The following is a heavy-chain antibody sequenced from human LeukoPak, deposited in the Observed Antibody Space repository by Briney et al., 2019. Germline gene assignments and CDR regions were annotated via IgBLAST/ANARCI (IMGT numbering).Heavy chain of an antibody. V-gene: IGHV3-48*01. CDR2: ISSSSTI. D-gene: IGHD1-26*01. J-gene: IGHJ4*02. CDR1: GFPFSAYS. CDR3: AKAKTGDSGSYYSGEPNDY. Sequence: GGSLRLSCAASGFPFSAYSMNWVRQAPGKGPDWVSYISSSSTIHYADSVKGRFTISRDNSKNTLYLQMNSLRAEDTAVYYCAKAKTGDSGSYYSGEPNDYWGQGTLVTVSS.